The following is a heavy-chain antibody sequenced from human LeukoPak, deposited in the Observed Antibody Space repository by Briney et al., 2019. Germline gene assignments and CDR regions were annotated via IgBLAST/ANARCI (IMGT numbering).Heavy chain of an antibody. Sequence: GGSLRLSCAASGFTFSHYWMVWVRQTPEKGLVWVSYIVSDESGTSYADSVKGRFTISRDNAKNSLYLQMNSLRAEDTAVYYCASPSLDYYDSTGNSGDLDYWGQGTLVTVSS. CDR2: IVSDESGT. V-gene: IGHV3-74*01. CDR1: GFTFSHYW. CDR3: ASPSLDYYDSTGNSGDLDY. D-gene: IGHD3-22*01. J-gene: IGHJ4*02.